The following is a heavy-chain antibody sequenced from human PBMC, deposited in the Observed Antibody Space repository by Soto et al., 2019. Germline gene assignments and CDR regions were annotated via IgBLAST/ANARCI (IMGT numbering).Heavy chain of an antibody. D-gene: IGHD3-10*01. V-gene: IGHV3-23*01. Sequence: GGSLRLSCAASGFTFSSYAMSWVRQAPGKGLEWVSAISGSGGSTYYADSVKGRFTISRDNSKNTLYLQMNSLRAEDTAVYYCAKVYLWFGELLSPQNYYSDYWGQGTLVTVSS. CDR3: AKVYLWFGELLSPQNYYSDY. CDR2: ISGSGGST. J-gene: IGHJ4*02. CDR1: GFTFSSYA.